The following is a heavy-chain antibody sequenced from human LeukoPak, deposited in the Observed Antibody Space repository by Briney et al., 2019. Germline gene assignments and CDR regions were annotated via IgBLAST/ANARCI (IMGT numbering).Heavy chain of an antibody. D-gene: IGHD6-13*01. CDR1: GFTFSKAW. CDR3: TTDSPLSISTWSWFAP. V-gene: IGHV3-15*01. CDR2: SKSKTDGGTA. J-gene: IGHJ5*02. Sequence: PGGSLRLSCAASGFTFSKAWMTWVRQAPGQGLEWIGRSKSKTDGGTADYVASVKGRFTISRDDSKSTMYLQMNSLKTEDTAVYYCTTDSPLSISTWSWFAPWGQETLVTVSS.